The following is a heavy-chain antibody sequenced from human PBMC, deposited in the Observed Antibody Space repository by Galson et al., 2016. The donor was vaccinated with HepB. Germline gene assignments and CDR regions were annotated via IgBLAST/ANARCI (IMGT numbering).Heavy chain of an antibody. J-gene: IGHJ4*02. V-gene: IGHV5-10-1*01. CDR3: ACQHPGNDYVDY. D-gene: IGHD1-1*01. CDR2: IDPSDSYT. Sequence: QSGAEVKKPGESLRISCKGSGYSFATYWITWVRQMPGKGLEWMGRIDPSDSYTNYSPSFHGHVTISADKSISTAYLQWSSLTASDTAMEYCACQHPGNDYVDYWGQGTLATVSS. CDR1: GYSFATYW.